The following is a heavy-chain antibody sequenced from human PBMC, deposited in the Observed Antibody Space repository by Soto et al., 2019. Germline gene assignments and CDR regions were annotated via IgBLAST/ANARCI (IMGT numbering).Heavy chain of an antibody. V-gene: IGHV4-31*03. CDR3: ARDRGYDYGDYVAFEI. CDR2: IYYSGST. D-gene: IGHD4-17*01. J-gene: IGHJ3*02. Sequence: SETLSLTCTVSGGSISSGGYYWSWIRQHPGKGLEWIGYIYYSGSTYYNPSLKSRVTISIDTSKNQFSLKLSSVTAADTAVYYCARDRGYDYGDYVAFEIWGQGTMVTVSS. CDR1: GGSISSGGYY.